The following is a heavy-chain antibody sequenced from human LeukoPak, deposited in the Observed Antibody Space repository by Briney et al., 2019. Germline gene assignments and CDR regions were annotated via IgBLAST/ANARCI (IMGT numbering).Heavy chain of an antibody. V-gene: IGHV4-59*01. CDR2: VYYSGST. D-gene: IGHD5-12*01. CDR3: ARGDSGYDSVDY. J-gene: IGHJ4*02. CDR1: GGSISSYY. Sequence: SETLSLTGTVSGGSISSYYWSWIRQPPGKGLEWIGYVYYSGSTNYNPSLKSRVTISVDTSKNQFSLKLSSVTAADTAVYYCARGDSGYDSVDYWGQGTLVTVSS.